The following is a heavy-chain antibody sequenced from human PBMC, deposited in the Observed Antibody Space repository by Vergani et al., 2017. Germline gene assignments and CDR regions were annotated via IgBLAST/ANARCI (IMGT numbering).Heavy chain of an antibody. CDR3: ASSLYCSSTSCYAFDY. D-gene: IGHD2-2*01. J-gene: IGHJ4*02. Sequence: QVQLQESGPGLVKPSQTLSLTCTVSGGSISSGDYYWSWIRQPPGKGLEWIGYIYYSGSTYYNPSLKSLVTISVDTSKNQFSLKLSSVTAADTAVYYCASSLYCSSTSCYAFDYWGQGTLVTVSS. CDR1: GGSISSGDYY. CDR2: IYYSGST. V-gene: IGHV4-30-4*08.